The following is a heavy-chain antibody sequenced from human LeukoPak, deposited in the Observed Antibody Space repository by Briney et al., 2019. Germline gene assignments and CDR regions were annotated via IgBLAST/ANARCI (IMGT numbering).Heavy chain of an antibody. CDR1: GGSISSSNW. V-gene: IGHV4-4*02. J-gene: IGHJ4*02. D-gene: IGHD3-22*01. CDR3: ARVTLYYYDSSGDKKFDY. CDR2: IYHSGST. Sequence: MSSETLSLTCAVSGGSISSSNWWSWVRQPPGKGLEWIGEIYHSGSTNYNPSLKSRVTISVDKSKNQFSLKLSSVTAADTAVYYCARVTLYYYDSSGDKKFDYWGQGTLVTVSS.